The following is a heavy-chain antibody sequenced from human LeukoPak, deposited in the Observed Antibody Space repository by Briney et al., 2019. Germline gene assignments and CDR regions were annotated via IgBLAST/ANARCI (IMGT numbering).Heavy chain of an antibody. V-gene: IGHV1-2*02. Sequence: ASVKVSCKASGYTFTGYFMHWVRQAPGQGPEWMGWINPKSGGTKYVQKFQGRVSMTRDTSTSTFFMELRRLTSDDTAVYYCARDLWGSSSGGGYSGNYYYYYMDVWGKGTTVTVSS. CDR2: INPKSGGT. D-gene: IGHD6-6*01. CDR1: GYTFTGYF. J-gene: IGHJ6*03. CDR3: ARDLWGSSSGGGYSGNYYYYYMDV.